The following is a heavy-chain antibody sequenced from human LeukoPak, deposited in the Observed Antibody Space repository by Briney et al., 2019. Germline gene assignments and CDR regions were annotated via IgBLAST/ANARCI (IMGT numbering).Heavy chain of an antibody. CDR1: GLTFSSYG. CDR2: IWYDGSNK. CDR3: ARDHGGYHFDY. V-gene: IGHV3-33*01. Sequence: GGSLRLSCAASGLTFSSYGMHWVRQAPGKGLEWVAVIWYDGSNKYYADSVKGRFTISRDNSKNTLYLQMNSLRAEDTAVYYCARDHGGYHFDYWGQGTLVTVSS. D-gene: IGHD5-12*01. J-gene: IGHJ4*02.